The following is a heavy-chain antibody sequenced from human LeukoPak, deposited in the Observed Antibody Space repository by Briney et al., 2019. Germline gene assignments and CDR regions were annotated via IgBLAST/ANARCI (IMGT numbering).Heavy chain of an antibody. Sequence: PGGSLRLSCAASGFTFSNYDMSWIRQAPGKGLEWVSYISSSGSTIYYADSVKGRFTISRDNAKNSLYLQMNSLRAEDTAVYYCARDRFDFWSGKYYYYGMDVWGQGTTVTVSS. CDR3: ARDRFDFWSGKYYYYGMDV. CDR2: ISSSGSTI. V-gene: IGHV3-11*01. D-gene: IGHD3-3*01. CDR1: GFTFSNYD. J-gene: IGHJ6*02.